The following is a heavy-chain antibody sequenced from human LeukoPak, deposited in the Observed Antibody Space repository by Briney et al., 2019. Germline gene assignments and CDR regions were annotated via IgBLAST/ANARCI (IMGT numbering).Heavy chain of an antibody. CDR3: ARGGLSGSSWTFDY. Sequence: GGSLRLSCAAYGFTVSSNYLSWVRQAPGKGLEWVSVIYSGGNAYYADSVKGRFTISRDNSKNTLFLQMNSLRAEDTAVYYCARGGLSGSSWTFDYSGEGTLVTVSS. V-gene: IGHV3-53*01. D-gene: IGHD6-13*01. CDR2: IYSGGNA. J-gene: IGHJ4*02. CDR1: GFTVSSNY.